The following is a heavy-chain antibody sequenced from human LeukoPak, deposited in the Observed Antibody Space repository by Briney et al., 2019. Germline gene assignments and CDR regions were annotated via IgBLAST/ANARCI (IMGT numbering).Heavy chain of an antibody. V-gene: IGHV1-18*04. D-gene: IGHD1-26*01. Sequence: ASVKVSCKASGYTFTGYYMHWVRQAPGQGLEWMGWISAYNGNTNYAQKLQGRVTMTTDTSTSTAYMELRSLRSDDTAVYYCARGYGSGSRLDYWGQGTLVTVSS. J-gene: IGHJ4*02. CDR2: ISAYNGNT. CDR1: GYTFTGYY. CDR3: ARGYGSGSRLDY.